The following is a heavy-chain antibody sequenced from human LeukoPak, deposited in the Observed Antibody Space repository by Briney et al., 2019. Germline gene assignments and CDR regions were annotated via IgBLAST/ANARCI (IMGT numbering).Heavy chain of an antibody. V-gene: IGHV3-48*04. CDR3: ARYTSYYYMDV. D-gene: IGHD1-14*01. CDR2: ITSSRGTI. Sequence: GGSLRLSRAASGFTFSSYSMNWVRQAPGKGLEWVSYITSSRGTISYADSVKGRFTISRDNAKNSLYLQMNSLRAEDTAVYYCARYTSYYYMDVWGKGTTVTVSS. CDR1: GFTFSSYS. J-gene: IGHJ6*03.